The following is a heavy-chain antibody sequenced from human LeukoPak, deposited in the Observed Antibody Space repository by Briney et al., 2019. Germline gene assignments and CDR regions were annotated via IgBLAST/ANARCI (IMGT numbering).Heavy chain of an antibody. Sequence: PGGSLRLSCAASGFIFSSYGMHWVRQAPGKGLEWVAVISYDGSKKEYADAVKDRFTVSRDRSKKMVYLDMNSLRPEDTAVYYCARVRGYSYAYGYWGQGTLVTVSS. CDR2: ISYDGSKK. D-gene: IGHD5-18*01. V-gene: IGHV3-30*13. J-gene: IGHJ4*02. CDR3: ARVRGYSYAYGY. CDR1: GFIFSSYG.